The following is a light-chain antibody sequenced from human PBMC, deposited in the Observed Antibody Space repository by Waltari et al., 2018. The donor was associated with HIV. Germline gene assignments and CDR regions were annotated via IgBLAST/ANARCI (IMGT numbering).Light chain of an antibody. Sequence: QSALTQPPSVSGFPGQSVTISCTGFRGDVPTYNPVSWYPPPPNTAPNLILYEVSKRPSGVPDRFSGSQSGDMASLTVSGLQTEDEADYYCALYTTRNIIFGGGTNLVVL. CDR1: RGDVPTYNP. V-gene: IGLV2-18*01. J-gene: IGLJ2*01. CDR2: EVS. CDR3: ALYTTRNII.